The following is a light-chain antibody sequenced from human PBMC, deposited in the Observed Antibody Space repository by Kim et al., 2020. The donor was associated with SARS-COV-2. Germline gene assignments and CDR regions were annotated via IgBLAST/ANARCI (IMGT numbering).Light chain of an antibody. CDR1: QNIYSW. J-gene: IGKJ2*01. Sequence: DIQMTQSPSTLSSSVGDRVTITCRASQNIYSWLAWYQQKPGKAPNLLIYKASTLESGVPSRFSGSESGTACTLTISSLQPDDFATYYCQQSYNYPYTFGQGTKLEI. V-gene: IGKV1-5*03. CDR3: QQSYNYPYT. CDR2: KAS.